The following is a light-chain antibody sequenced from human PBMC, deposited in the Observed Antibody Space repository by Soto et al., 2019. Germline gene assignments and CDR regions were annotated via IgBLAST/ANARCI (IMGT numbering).Light chain of an antibody. J-gene: IGKJ3*01. Sequence: EIVMTQSPATLSVSPGERVTLSCRASQTVSNSLAWYQQKPGQAPRLLIYGASTRATGIPARFSGRGSGTEFTLTISSLQSEDFAVYDCQQYSTWPPPSESVGPRTKVDIK. V-gene: IGKV3D-15*01. CDR1: QTVSNS. CDR3: QQYSTWPPPSES. CDR2: GAS.